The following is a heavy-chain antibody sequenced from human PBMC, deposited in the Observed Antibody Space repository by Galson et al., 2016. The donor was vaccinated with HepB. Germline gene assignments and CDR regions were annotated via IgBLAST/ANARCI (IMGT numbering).Heavy chain of an antibody. V-gene: IGHV3-23*01. J-gene: IGHJ4*02. Sequence: SLRLSCAASGFTFSSYAMSWVRQAPGKGLEWVSTISSSGGKTYYADSVKGRFTISRDNSKNKLYLHMNTLRAEDRAVYFCAKDIYYGSGSYLVGSSFDYWGQGTLVTVSS. CDR1: GFTFSSYA. D-gene: IGHD3-10*01. CDR3: AKDIYYGSGSYLVGSSFDY. CDR2: ISSSGGKT.